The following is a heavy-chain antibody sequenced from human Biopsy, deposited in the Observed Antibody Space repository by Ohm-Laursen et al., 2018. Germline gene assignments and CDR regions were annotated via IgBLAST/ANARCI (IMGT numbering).Heavy chain of an antibody. J-gene: IGHJ4*02. D-gene: IGHD2-2*01. V-gene: IGHV3-11*01. Sequence: SLRLSCTASGFSFSDYHMRWIRQAPERGLEWVSYISGGGTIYYGDSMKGRVTISRDNAKNSLHLQMNSLRPEDTAVYYCARTRLSIVIKPAAVVFDNWGQGTLVTVSS. CDR1: GFSFSDYH. CDR2: ISGGGTI. CDR3: ARTRLSIVIKPAAVVFDN.